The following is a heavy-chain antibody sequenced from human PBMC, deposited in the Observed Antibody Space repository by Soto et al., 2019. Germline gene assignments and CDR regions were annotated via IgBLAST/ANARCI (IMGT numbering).Heavy chain of an antibody. CDR2: IYYSGST. D-gene: IGHD3-16*02. CDR3: ARATMITFGGVIVTELADI. CDR1: GGSISSYY. J-gene: IGHJ3*02. Sequence: HSETLSLTCTVSGGSISSYYWSWIRQPPGKGLEWIGYIYYSGSTNYNPSLKSRVTISVDTSKNQFSLKLSSVTAADTAVYYCARATMITFGGVIVTELADIWGQGTMVTVSS. V-gene: IGHV4-59*01.